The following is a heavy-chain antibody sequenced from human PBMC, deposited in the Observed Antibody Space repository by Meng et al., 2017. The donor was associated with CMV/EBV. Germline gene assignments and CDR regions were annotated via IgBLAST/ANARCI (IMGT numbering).Heavy chain of an antibody. CDR3: ASFGGSSWDDSGWMNAFDI. J-gene: IGHJ3*02. CDR2: IIPIFGTA. CDR1: GGTFSSYA. V-gene: IGHV1-69*05. D-gene: IGHD6-13*01. Sequence: SVKVSCKASGGTFSSYAISWVRQAPGQGLEWMGGIIPIFGTANYAQKFQGRVTITTDESTSTAYMELSSLRSEDTAVYHCASFGGSSWDDSGWMNAFDIWGQGTMVTVSS.